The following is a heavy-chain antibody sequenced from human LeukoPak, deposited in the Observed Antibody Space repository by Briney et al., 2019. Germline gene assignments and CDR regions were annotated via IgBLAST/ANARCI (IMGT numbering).Heavy chain of an antibody. CDR1: GFSFSNYE. V-gene: IGHV3-48*03. CDR2: ITASSTTI. D-gene: IGHD5-12*01. Sequence: PGGSLRLSCAASGFSFSNYEMNWVRQAPGKGLEWISYITASSTTIYYADSVKVRFTISRDNAKNSLYLQMNGLRGEDTAVYYCAKGPGARGHFNWFDPWGQGTLVTVSS. J-gene: IGHJ5*02. CDR3: AKGPGARGHFNWFDP.